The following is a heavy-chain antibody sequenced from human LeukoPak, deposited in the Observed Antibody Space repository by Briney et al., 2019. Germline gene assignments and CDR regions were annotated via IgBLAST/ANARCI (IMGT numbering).Heavy chain of an antibody. V-gene: IGHV3-30-3*01. Sequence: PGRSLRLSCAASGFTFSSYAMHWVRQAPGKGLEWVAVISYGGSNKYYADSVKGRFTISRDNSKNTLYLQMNSLRAEDTAVYYCASVYDSSGYYSQYFQHWGQGTLVTVSS. D-gene: IGHD3-22*01. CDR3: ASVYDSSGYYSQYFQH. CDR2: ISYGGSNK. CDR1: GFTFSSYA. J-gene: IGHJ1*01.